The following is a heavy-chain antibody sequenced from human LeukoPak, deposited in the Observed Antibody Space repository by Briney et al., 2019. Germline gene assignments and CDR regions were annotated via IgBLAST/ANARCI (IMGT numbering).Heavy chain of an antibody. CDR3: AREQQLVLGGGLNWFDP. Sequence: ASVKVSCKASGYTFTGYYMHWVRQAPGQGLEWTGWINPNSGGTNYAQKFQGRVTMTRDTSISTAYMELSRLRSDDTAVYYCAREQQLVLGGGLNWFDPWGQGTLVAVSS. V-gene: IGHV1-2*02. D-gene: IGHD6-13*01. CDR1: GYTFTGYY. CDR2: INPNSGGT. J-gene: IGHJ5*02.